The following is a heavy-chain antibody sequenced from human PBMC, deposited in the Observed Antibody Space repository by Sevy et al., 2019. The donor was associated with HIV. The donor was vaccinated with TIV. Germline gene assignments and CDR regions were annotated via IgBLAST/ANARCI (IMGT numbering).Heavy chain of an antibody. Sequence: SETLSLTCAVYGGSFSGYYWSWIRQPPGKGLEWVGEINHSGSTNYNPSLKSRVTISVDTSNNQFSLKLSPVTAADTAMYYCARHCSSSSCSHAFDIWGQGTMVTVSS. V-gene: IGHV4-34*01. D-gene: IGHD2-2*01. CDR2: INHSGST. CDR3: ARHCSSSSCSHAFDI. J-gene: IGHJ3*02. CDR1: GGSFSGYY.